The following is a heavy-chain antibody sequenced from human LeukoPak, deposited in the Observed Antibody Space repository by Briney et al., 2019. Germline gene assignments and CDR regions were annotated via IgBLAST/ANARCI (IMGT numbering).Heavy chain of an antibody. V-gene: IGHV3-53*01. CDR2: IYSGGST. D-gene: IGHD3-3*01. CDR1: GFTVSGNY. J-gene: IGHJ4*02. CDR3: ARAFGVVPWDY. Sequence: GGSLRLSCAASGFTVSGNYMSWVRQAPGKGLEWVSVIYSGGSTYYADSVKGRFTIPRDNSKNTLYLQMNSLRAEDTAVYYCARAFGVVPWDYWGQGTLATVSS.